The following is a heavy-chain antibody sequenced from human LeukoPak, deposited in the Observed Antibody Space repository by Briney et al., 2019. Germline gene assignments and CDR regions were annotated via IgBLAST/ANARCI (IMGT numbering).Heavy chain of an antibody. CDR3: SRFITVVTSGAFDI. CDR1: GFTLGSYW. J-gene: IGHJ3*02. V-gene: IGHV3-7*05. Sequence: GGSLRLSCAASGFTLGSYWMSWVRQAPGKGLEWVANINQDGSEKYYVDSMKGRFTISRDDAKNSLFLEMNSLRAEDTAVYYCSRFITVVTSGAFDIWGQGTMVTVSS. D-gene: IGHD4-23*01. CDR2: INQDGSEK.